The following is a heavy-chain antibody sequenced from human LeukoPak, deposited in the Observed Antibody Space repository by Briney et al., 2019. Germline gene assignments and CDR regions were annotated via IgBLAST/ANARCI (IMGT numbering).Heavy chain of an antibody. CDR3: ARGIGVLRYFDWLPDYFDY. Sequence: PSETLSLTCTVSGGSISSSSYYWGWIRQPPGKGLEWIGSIYYSGSTYYNPSLKSRVTISVDTSKNQFSLKLSSVTAADTAVYYCARGIGVLRYFDWLPDYFDYWGQGTLVTVSS. D-gene: IGHD3-9*01. CDR2: IYYSGST. CDR1: GGSISSSSYY. J-gene: IGHJ4*02. V-gene: IGHV4-39*01.